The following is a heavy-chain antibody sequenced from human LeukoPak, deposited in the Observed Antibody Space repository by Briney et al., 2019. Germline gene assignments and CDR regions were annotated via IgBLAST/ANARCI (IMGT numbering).Heavy chain of an antibody. Sequence: ASVKVSCKASGYTFTSYGISWLRQAPGQGLEWMGWISAYNGNTNYAQKLQGRVTMTTDTSTSTAYMELRSLRSDDTAVYYCASLESLVAVTGWFDPWGQGTLVTVSP. CDR2: ISAYNGNT. D-gene: IGHD4-11*01. CDR1: GYTFTSYG. J-gene: IGHJ5*02. V-gene: IGHV1-18*01. CDR3: ASLESLVAVTGWFDP.